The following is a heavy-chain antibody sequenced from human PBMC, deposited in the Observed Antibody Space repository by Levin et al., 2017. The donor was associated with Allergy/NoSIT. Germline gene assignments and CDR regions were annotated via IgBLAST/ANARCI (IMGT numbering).Heavy chain of an antibody. D-gene: IGHD3-10*01. V-gene: IGHV4-34*01. Sequence: SQTLSLTCAVYGGSFSGSYWNWIRQPPGKGLEWIGEINHIGSANYNPSLKSRVTISVDTSKNQFSLKLSSVTAADTAVYYCARGGGGGSGSYRLGLEYWGQGTLVTVSS. CDR1: GGSFSGSY. CDR3: ARGGGGGSGSYRLGLEY. J-gene: IGHJ4*02. CDR2: INHIGSA.